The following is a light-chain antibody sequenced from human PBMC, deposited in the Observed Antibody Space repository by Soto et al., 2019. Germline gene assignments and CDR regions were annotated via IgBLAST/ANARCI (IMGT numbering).Light chain of an antibody. CDR2: GAS. V-gene: IGKV3D-15*01. CDR1: QSVSSN. Sequence: EIVMTQSPATLSVSAGERVTLSCRASQSVSSNLAWYQQKPGQAPRLLIYGASTRATGIPARFSGSGSGTDFTLTISSLQSEDVAVYYCQQYKNWPPLTFGGGTKVEIK. J-gene: IGKJ4*01. CDR3: QQYKNWPPLT.